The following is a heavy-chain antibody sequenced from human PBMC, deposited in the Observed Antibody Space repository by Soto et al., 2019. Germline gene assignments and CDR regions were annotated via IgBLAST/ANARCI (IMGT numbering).Heavy chain of an antibody. J-gene: IGHJ5*02. CDR2: VSIGGST. CDR3: AKDFQGYCTNGVCYKENWFDP. Sequence: PGGSLRLSCAASGFTFSSYAMGWVRQGPGKGLEWVAVVSIGGSTHYADSVRGRFTISRDNSKNTLYLQMNSLRAEDTAVYYCAKDFQGYCTNGVCYKENWFDPWGQGTLVTVS. V-gene: IGHV3-23*01. D-gene: IGHD2-8*01. CDR1: GFTFSSYA.